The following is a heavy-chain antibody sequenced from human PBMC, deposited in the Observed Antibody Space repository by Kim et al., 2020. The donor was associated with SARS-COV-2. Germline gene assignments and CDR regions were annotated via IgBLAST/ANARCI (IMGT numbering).Heavy chain of an antibody. CDR3: AHRRYFDSNAKEACDV. D-gene: IGHD3-22*01. CDR1: GFSISTAGEG. V-gene: IGHV2-5*01. CDR2: IYWNDNK. J-gene: IGHJ3*01. Sequence: SGPTLVKPTQTLTLTCALSGFSISTAGEGVAWIRQPPGKGLERLALIYWNDNKQYSSSLMARLTITKDTSKNEVVLTMSNMGPADTATYFCAHRRYFDSNAKEACDVWSQGAQVTVSS.